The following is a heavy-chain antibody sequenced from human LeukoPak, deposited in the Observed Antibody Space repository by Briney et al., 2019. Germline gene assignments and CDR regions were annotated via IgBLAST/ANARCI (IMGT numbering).Heavy chain of an antibody. D-gene: IGHD6-13*01. J-gene: IGHJ4*02. CDR3: AREEVIAAAGPTLDY. CDR2: INPNSGGT. V-gene: IGHV1-2*02. CDR1: GYTFTDYY. Sequence: ASVKVSCKTSGYTFTDYYMHWVRQAPGQGLEWMGWINPNSGGTNYAQKFQGRVTMTRDTSISTAYMELSRLRSDDTAVFYCAREEVIAAAGPTLDYWGQGALVTVSS.